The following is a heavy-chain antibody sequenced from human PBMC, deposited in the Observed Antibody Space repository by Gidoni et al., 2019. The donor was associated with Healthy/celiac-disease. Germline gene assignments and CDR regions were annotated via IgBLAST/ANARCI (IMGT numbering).Heavy chain of an antibody. CDR1: GGPFSSYA. V-gene: IGHV1-69*01. CDR3: ATKGPIYNDFSPDYFDY. Sequence: QVQLVQSGAEVKKPVSSVKVPCKASGGPFSSYAISWVRQAPGQGLEWMGGIIPIFGTANYAQKFQGRVTITADESTSTAYMELSSLRSEDTAVYYCATKGPIYNDFSPDYFDYWGQGTLVTVSS. D-gene: IGHD3-3*01. J-gene: IGHJ4*02. CDR2: IIPIFGTA.